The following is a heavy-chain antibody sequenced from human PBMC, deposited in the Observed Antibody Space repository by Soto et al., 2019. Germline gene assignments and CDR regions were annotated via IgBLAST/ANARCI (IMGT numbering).Heavy chain of an antibody. D-gene: IGHD1-20*01. CDR3: ARGLRWYNWNHEDY. V-gene: IGHV1-8*01. CDR2: MNPNSGNT. J-gene: IGHJ4*02. CDR1: GYTFTSYD. Sequence: QVQLVQSGAEVKKPGASVKVSCKASGYTFTSYDINWVRQATGQGLEWMGWMNPNSGNTGYAQKFQGRVSMTRNTSICTAYMELSSLRSEDTAVYYCARGLRWYNWNHEDYWGQGTLVTVSS.